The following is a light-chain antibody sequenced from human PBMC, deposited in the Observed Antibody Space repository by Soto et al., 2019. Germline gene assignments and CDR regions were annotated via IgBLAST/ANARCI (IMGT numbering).Light chain of an antibody. CDR3: QQSYSKART. V-gene: IGKV1-39*01. Sequence: DIQMTQSPSSLSASVGDRVTITCRASQSISSYLNWYQQKPGKAPKLLIYAASSLQSGVPSRFSGSGSGTDFTLTISSRQPEDFATYYCQQSYSKARTFGQGTKVEIK. CDR2: AAS. J-gene: IGKJ1*01. CDR1: QSISSY.